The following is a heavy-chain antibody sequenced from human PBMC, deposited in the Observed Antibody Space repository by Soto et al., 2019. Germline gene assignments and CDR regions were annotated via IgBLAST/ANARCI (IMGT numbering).Heavy chain of an antibody. J-gene: IGHJ1*01. V-gene: IGHV3-23*01. Sequence: EVQLLESGGGLVQPGGSLRLSCAASGFTFSSYAMSWVRQAPGKGLEWVSAISGSGSSTYYADSVKGRFTISRDNSKNTVYLQMNSLRAEDTALYYCAKSDQWLVTEYFHHWGQGTLVTFSS. D-gene: IGHD6-19*01. CDR1: GFTFSSYA. CDR3: AKSDQWLVTEYFHH. CDR2: ISGSGSST.